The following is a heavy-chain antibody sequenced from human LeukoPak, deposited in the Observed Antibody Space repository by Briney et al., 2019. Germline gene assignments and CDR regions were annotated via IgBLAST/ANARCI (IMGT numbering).Heavy chain of an antibody. CDR3: ARGDNDYGDYEYFQH. V-gene: IGHV4-4*07. CDR1: GGSISSYY. J-gene: IGHJ1*01. CDR2: IYTSGST. D-gene: IGHD4-17*01. Sequence: PSETLSLTCTVSGGSISSYYWSWIRQPAGKGLEWIGRIYTSGSTNYNPSLKSRVTMSVDTSKNRFSLKLSSVTAADTAVYYCARGDNDYGDYEYFQHWGQGTLVTVSS.